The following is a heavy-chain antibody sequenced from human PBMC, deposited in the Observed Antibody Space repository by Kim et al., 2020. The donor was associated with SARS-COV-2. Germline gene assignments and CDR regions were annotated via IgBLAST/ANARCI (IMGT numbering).Heavy chain of an antibody. V-gene: IGHV1-8*01. CDR2: T. Sequence: TGYAQKFQGRVTMTRNTSISTAYMELSSLRSEDTAVYYCARAEMVRGVSPWGQGTLVTVSS. J-gene: IGHJ5*02. CDR3: ARAEMVRGVSP. D-gene: IGHD3-10*01.